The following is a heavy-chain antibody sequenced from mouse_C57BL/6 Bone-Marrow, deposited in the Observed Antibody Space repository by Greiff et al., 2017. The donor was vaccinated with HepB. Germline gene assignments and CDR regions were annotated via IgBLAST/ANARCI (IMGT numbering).Heavy chain of an antibody. CDR2: SRNKANDYTT. CDR3: ARDDYYGSSFAWFAY. Sequence: EVKVVESGGGLVQSGRSLRLSCATSGFTFSDFYMEWVRQAPGKGLEWIAASRNKANDYTTEYSASVKGRFIVSRDTSQSILYLQMNALRAEDTAMYYCARDDYYGSSFAWFAYWGQVTLVTVSA. V-gene: IGHV7-1*01. J-gene: IGHJ3*01. D-gene: IGHD1-1*01. CDR1: GFTFSDFY.